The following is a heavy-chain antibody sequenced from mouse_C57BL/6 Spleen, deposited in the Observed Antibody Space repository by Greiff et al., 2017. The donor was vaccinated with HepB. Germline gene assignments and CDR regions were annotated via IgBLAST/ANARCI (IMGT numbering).Heavy chain of an antibody. CDR2: IYPGDGDT. J-gene: IGHJ1*03. Sequence: VQLQQSGAELVKPGASVKISCKASGYAFSSYWMNWVKQRPGKGLEWIGQIYPGDGDTNYNGKFKGKATLTADKSSSTAYMQLSSLTSEDSAVYFCARYSYYGSSYGDWYFDVWGTGTTVTVSS. V-gene: IGHV1-80*01. D-gene: IGHD1-1*01. CDR1: GYAFSSYW. CDR3: ARYSYYGSSYGDWYFDV.